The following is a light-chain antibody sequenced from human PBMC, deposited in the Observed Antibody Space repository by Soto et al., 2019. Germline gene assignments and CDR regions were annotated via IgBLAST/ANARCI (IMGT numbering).Light chain of an antibody. CDR1: SSNIGSNI. V-gene: IGLV1-44*01. CDR2: SNN. CDR3: AAWDDRLDGPV. J-gene: IGLJ2*01. Sequence: QSVVTQPPSVSGAPGQSVTMSCSGSSSNIGSNIVNWYQHVPGTAPKLLIHSNNQRPSGVPGRFSGSKSGTSASLAISGLQSEDEADYYCAAWDDRLDGPVFGGGTKLTVL.